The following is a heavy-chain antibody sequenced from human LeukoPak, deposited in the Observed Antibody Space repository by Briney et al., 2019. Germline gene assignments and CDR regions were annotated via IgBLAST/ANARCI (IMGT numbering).Heavy chain of an antibody. CDR1: GYTFTSNY. V-gene: IGHV1-46*01. J-gene: IGHJ4*02. Sequence: ASVKVSCKAFGYTFTSNYMHWVRQAPGQGPEWMGVISPSGGSTTYAQKFQGRVTLTRDMSTSTDYLELRSLRSDDTAVYYCAREPIAARNYWGQGTLVTVSS. CDR2: ISPSGGST. D-gene: IGHD6-6*01. CDR3: AREPIAARNY.